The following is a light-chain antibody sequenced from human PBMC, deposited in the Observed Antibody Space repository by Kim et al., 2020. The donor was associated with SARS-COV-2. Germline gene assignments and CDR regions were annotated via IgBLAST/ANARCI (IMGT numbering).Light chain of an antibody. CDR3: QAWDSSIVV. J-gene: IGLJ2*01. Sequence: SYELTQPPSVSVSPGQTASIICSGEGLGDRYASWYQQKPGQSPVLVIYQDHHRPSGIPDRFSGSNSGNTATLTISGIQPVDEADYFCQAWDSSIVVFGGG. CDR1: GLGDRY. CDR2: QDH. V-gene: IGLV3-1*01.